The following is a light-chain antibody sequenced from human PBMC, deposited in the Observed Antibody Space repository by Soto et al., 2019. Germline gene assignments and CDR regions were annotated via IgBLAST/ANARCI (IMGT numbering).Light chain of an antibody. CDR1: SSNIGTYT. CDR2: TAY. J-gene: IGLJ3*02. Sequence: QSVLTKPPSASGTPGQRVTISCSGTSSNIGTYTVNWYQQLPGTAPKLLIYTAYQRPSGVPDRFSGSKSGTSASLAINGLHSEDEADYYCASWDDNLNGGVFGGGTKLTVL. CDR3: ASWDDNLNGGV. V-gene: IGLV1-44*01.